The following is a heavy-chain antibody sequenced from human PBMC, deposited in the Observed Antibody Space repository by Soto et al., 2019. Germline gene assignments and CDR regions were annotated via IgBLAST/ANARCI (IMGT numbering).Heavy chain of an antibody. Sequence: QVQLVQSGAEVKKPGSSVKVSCKASGGTFSSYAISWVRQAPGQGLEWMGGIIPIFGTANYAQKFQGRVTSPADESTRTAYLELNSLRSEDTAVYYCARVGDSGMATPLSKLYYGMDVWGQGTTVTVSS. CDR3: ARVGDSGMATPLSKLYYGMDV. J-gene: IGHJ6*02. CDR1: GGTFSSYA. CDR2: IIPIFGTA. V-gene: IGHV1-69*01. D-gene: IGHD3-10*01.